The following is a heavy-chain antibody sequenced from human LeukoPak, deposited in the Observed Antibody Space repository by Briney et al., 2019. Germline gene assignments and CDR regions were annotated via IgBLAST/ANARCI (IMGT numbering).Heavy chain of an antibody. Sequence: GRSLRLSCAASGFTFSSYAIHWARQAPGKGLEWVAVISYDGSKKYYADPVKGRFTISRDNSKNTLYLQMNSLRAEDTAVYYCARDLKGAIGYYDSSGYYPSGTFDIWGQGTMVTVSS. D-gene: IGHD3-22*01. CDR3: ARDLKGAIGYYDSSGYYPSGTFDI. V-gene: IGHV3-30*04. CDR1: GFTFSSYA. J-gene: IGHJ3*02. CDR2: ISYDGSKK.